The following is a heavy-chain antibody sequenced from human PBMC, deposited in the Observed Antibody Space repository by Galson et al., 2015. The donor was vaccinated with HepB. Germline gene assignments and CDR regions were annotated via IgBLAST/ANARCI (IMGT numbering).Heavy chain of an antibody. Sequence: SLRLSCAASGFTFSSYGMHWVRQAPGKGLEWVAVISYDGSNKYYADSVKGRFTISRDNSKNTLYLQMNSLRAEDTAVYYCAKGVWTQWGQGTLVTVSS. J-gene: IGHJ4*02. V-gene: IGHV3-30*18. CDR3: AKGVWTQ. CDR1: GFTFSSYG. CDR2: ISYDGSNK. D-gene: IGHD3/OR15-3a*01.